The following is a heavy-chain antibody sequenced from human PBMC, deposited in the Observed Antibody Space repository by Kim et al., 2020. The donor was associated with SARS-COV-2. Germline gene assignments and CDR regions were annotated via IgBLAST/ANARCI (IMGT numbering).Heavy chain of an antibody. D-gene: IGHD1-1*01. CDR3: ARGTGPTSNHPDAAYNDYYYYYGMDV. V-gene: IGHV1-69*13. CDR1: GGTFSSYA. CDR2: IIPIFGTA. J-gene: IGHJ6*02. Sequence: SVKVSCKASGGTFSSYAISWVRQAPGQGLEWMGGIIPIFGTANYAQKFQGRVTITADESTSTAYMELSSLRSEDTAVYYCARGTGPTSNHPDAAYNDYYYYYGMDVWGQGTTVTVSS.